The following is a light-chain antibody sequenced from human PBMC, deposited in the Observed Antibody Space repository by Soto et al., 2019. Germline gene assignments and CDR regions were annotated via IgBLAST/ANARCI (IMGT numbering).Light chain of an antibody. J-gene: IGKJ1*01. CDR2: GAS. CDR3: LLDHNGPQWT. Sequence: EIVMTQSPATLSVSPGDRDTLSCRASQSVNSDLAWYQQKPGQAPRLLIYGASTRATDIPDRFLGSGSGTDFTLAITSLQSEDFAVYYRLLDHNGPQWTFGQGTTVEI. V-gene: IGKV3-15*01. CDR1: QSVNSD.